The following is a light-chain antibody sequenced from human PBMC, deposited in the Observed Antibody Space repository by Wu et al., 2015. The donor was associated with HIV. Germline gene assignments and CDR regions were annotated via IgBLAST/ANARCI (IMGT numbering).Light chain of an antibody. CDR2: MAS. CDR1: QSISTW. J-gene: IGKJ2*01. CDR3: QQYQNFSXYT. V-gene: IGKV1-5*03. Sequence: IQMTQSPSTLSASVGDRVTITCRASQSISTWLAWYQQKPGKAPKLLIYMASTLERGVPSRFSGSGSGTEFSLTISSLQPDDFAIYYCQQYQNFSXYTFGQGTKLEIK.